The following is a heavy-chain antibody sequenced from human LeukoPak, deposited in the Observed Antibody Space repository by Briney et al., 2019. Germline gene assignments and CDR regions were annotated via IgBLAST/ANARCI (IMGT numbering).Heavy chain of an antibody. J-gene: IGHJ4*02. V-gene: IGHV3-23*01. CDR1: GFTFSSYA. Sequence: GGSLRLSCAASGFTFSSYAMSWVRQAPGKGLEWVSAISGSGGSTYYADSVKGRFTISRDNSKNTLYLQMNSLRAEDTAVYYCAKSNIVVVVAAAPLDYWGRGTLVTVSS. CDR3: AKSNIVVVVAAAPLDY. D-gene: IGHD2-15*01. CDR2: ISGSGGST.